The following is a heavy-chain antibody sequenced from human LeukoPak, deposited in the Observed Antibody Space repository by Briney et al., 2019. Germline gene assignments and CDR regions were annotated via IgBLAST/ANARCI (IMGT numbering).Heavy chain of an antibody. CDR3: ATEIRSGSYYYYYGMDV. V-gene: IGHV1-24*01. D-gene: IGHD3-10*01. CDR1: GYTLTELS. CDR2: FDPEDGET. J-gene: IGHJ6*02. Sequence: ASVKVSCKVSGYTLTELSMHWVRQAPGKGLEWMGGFDPEDGETIYAQKFQGRVTMTEDTSTDTAYMELSSLRSEDTAVYYCATEIRSGSYYYYYGMDVWGQGTTVTVSS.